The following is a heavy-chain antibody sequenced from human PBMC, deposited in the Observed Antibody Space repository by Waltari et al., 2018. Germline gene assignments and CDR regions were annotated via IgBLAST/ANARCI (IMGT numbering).Heavy chain of an antibody. J-gene: IGHJ3*02. Sequence: QLQLQESGPGLVKPSETLSLTCTVSGGSISSSSYYWGWIRQPPGKGLEWIGSIYYSGSTYYNPSLKSRVTISVDTSKNQFSLRLSSVTAADTAVYYCARRGSSSLDAFDIWGQGTMVTVSS. D-gene: IGHD6-6*01. CDR3: ARRGSSSLDAFDI. V-gene: IGHV4-39*01. CDR2: IYYSGST. CDR1: GGSISSSSYY.